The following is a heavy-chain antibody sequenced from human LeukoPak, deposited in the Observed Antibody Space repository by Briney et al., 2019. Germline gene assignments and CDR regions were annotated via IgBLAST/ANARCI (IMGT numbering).Heavy chain of an antibody. Sequence: SETLSLTCAVYGGSFSGYYWSWIRQPPGKGLEWIGEINHSGSTNYNPSLKSRVTISVDTSKNQFSLKLSSVTAADTAVYYCASFSTPYCSSTSCPRYYYYYGMDVWGQGTTVTVSS. CDR2: INHSGST. D-gene: IGHD2-2*01. CDR1: GGSFSGYY. V-gene: IGHV4-34*01. CDR3: ASFSTPYCSSTSCPRYYYYYGMDV. J-gene: IGHJ6*02.